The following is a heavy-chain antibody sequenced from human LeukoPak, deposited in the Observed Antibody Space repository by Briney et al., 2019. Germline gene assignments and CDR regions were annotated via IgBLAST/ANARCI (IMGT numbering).Heavy chain of an antibody. CDR2: IYYSGST. V-gene: IGHV4-31*03. CDR3: ARTGYGSVTTYVSFGI. D-gene: IGHD4-17*01. Sequence: SEALSLTCTVSGGSISSGGYYWSWIRQHPGKGLEWIGYIYYSGSTYYNPSLKSRVTISVDTSKNQFSLKLSSVTAADTAVYYCARTGYGSVTTYVSFGIWGQGTMVTVSS. CDR1: GGSISSGGYY. J-gene: IGHJ3*02.